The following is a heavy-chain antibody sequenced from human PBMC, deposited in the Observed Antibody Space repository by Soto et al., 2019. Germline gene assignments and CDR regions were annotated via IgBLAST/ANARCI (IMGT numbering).Heavy chain of an antibody. CDR2: INPSGGST. D-gene: IGHD2-2*01. J-gene: IGHJ4*02. V-gene: IGHV1-46*01. Sequence: ASVKVSCKASGYTFTSYYMHWVRQAPGQGLEWMGIINPSGGSTSYAQKFQGRVTMTRDTSTSTVYMELSSLRSEDTAVYYCARLCSSTSCYLEDVDYWGQGTLVTVSS. CDR3: ARLCSSTSCYLEDVDY. CDR1: GYTFTSYY.